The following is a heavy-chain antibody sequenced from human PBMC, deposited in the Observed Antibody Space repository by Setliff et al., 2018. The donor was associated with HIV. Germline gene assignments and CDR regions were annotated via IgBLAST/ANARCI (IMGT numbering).Heavy chain of an antibody. J-gene: IGHJ4*02. CDR1: GYTFTTHS. CDR2: INVGKGDT. D-gene: IGHD3-10*01. Sequence: ASVKVSCKASGYTFTTHSIHWVRQAPGQSLEWMGWINVGKGDTKYSQELQGRITLTRDTSANTAYMELSSLRSDDTAVYFCARGALLAVFDFDHWGQGTQVTVSS. CDR3: ARGALLAVFDFDH. V-gene: IGHV1-3*01.